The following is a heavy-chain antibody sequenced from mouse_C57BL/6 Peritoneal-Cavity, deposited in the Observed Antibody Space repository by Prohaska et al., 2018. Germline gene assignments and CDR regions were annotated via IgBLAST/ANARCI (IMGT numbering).Heavy chain of an antibody. J-gene: IGHJ2*01. V-gene: IGHV1-11*01. CDR2: IYPVSGET. CDR3: GRGELFDY. Sequence: PGQGLEWIGRIYPVSGETNYNQKFMGKATFSVDRSSSTVYMVLNSLTFEDPAVYYRGRGELFDYWGQGTTLTVSS.